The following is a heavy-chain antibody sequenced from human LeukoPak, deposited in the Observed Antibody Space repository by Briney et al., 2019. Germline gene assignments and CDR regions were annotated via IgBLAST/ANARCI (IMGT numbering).Heavy chain of an antibody. Sequence: PSETLSLTCTVSGGSISSGDYYWSWIRQPPGTGLEWIGYIYYSGSTYYNPSLKSRVTISVDTSKNQFSLKLSSVTAADTAVYYCARGTYYDSSGNFDYWGQGTLVTVSS. V-gene: IGHV4-30-4*01. CDR2: IYYSGST. J-gene: IGHJ4*02. CDR3: ARGTYYDSSGNFDY. D-gene: IGHD3-22*01. CDR1: GGSISSGDYY.